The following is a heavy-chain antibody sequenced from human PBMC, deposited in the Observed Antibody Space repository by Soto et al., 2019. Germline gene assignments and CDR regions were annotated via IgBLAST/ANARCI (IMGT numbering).Heavy chain of an antibody. CDR1: GYTFTSYD. D-gene: IGHD3-10*01. CDR3: ARTGPPNYVSGSHLSWTSFYYYYYMDV. J-gene: IGHJ6*03. V-gene: IGHV1-8*01. Sequence: ASVKVSCKASGYTFTSYDINWVRQATGQGLEWMGWMNPNSGNTGYAQKFQGRVTMTRNTSISTAYMELSSLRSEDTAVYYCARTGPPNYVSGSHLSWTSFYYYYYMDVWGKGTTVTVSS. CDR2: MNPNSGNT.